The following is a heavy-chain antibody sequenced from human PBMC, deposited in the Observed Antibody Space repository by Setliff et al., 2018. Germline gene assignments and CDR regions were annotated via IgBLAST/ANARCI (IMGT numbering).Heavy chain of an antibody. J-gene: IGHJ4*02. D-gene: IGHD3-3*01. CDR1: GGSFSGYY. CDR3: ARGRSNFWGYYFDY. V-gene: IGHV4-34*01. Sequence: LETLSLTCAVYGGSFSGYYWSWIRQPPGKGLGWIGEINHSGSTNYNPSLKSRVTISVDTSKNQFSLKLSSVTAADTTVYYCARGRSNFWGYYFDYWGQGTLVTVSS. CDR2: INHSGST.